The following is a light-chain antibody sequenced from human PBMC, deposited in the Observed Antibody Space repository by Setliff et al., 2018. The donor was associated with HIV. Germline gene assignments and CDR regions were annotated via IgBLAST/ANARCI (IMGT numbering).Light chain of an antibody. CDR1: SSDVGGYNC. J-gene: IGLJ1*01. Sequence: QSVLTQPASLSGSPGQSITISCTGTSSDVGGYNCASWYQQHPGKAPKLMIYDVSNRPSGVSNRFSGSKSGNTASLTISGLQAEDEADYYCSSNTSKSTYVFGSGTKV. CDR3: SSNTSKSTYV. V-gene: IGLV2-14*03. CDR2: DVS.